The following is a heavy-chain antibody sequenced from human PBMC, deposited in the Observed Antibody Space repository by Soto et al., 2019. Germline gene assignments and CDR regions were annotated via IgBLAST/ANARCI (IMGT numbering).Heavy chain of an antibody. CDR3: ARVSDFWSGYYTGLFGY. CDR1: GYTFTNYG. CDR2: ISAYNGNT. V-gene: IGHV1-18*04. D-gene: IGHD3-3*01. J-gene: IGHJ4*02. Sequence: GASVKVSCKASGYTFTNYGISWVREAPGQGLEWMGWISAYNGNTNYAQNLQGRVTMTTDTSTSTAYMELSSLRSEDTAVYYCARVSDFWSGYYTGLFGYWGQGTLVTVSS.